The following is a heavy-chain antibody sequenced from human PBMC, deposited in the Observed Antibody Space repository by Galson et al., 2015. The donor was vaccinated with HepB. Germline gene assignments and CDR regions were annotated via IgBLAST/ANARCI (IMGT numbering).Heavy chain of an antibody. V-gene: IGHV1-69*13. J-gene: IGHJ6*02. CDR1: GGTFSSYA. CDR3: ARDQAGVIVVVPAAKGTGYYYGMDV. Sequence: SVKVSCKASGGTFSSYAISWVRQAPGQGLEWMGGIIPIFGTANYAQKFQGRVTITADESTSTAYMELSSLRSEDTAVYYCARDQAGVIVVVPAAKGTGYYYGMDVWGQGTTVTVSS. D-gene: IGHD2-2*01. CDR2: IIPIFGTA.